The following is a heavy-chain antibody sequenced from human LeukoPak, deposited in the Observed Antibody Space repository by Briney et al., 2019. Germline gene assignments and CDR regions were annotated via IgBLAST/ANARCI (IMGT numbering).Heavy chain of an antibody. CDR2: ISGSGGST. J-gene: IGHJ6*03. CDR3: AKGGYGDHDYYYYYMDV. D-gene: IGHD4-17*01. V-gene: IGHV3-23*01. Sequence: PGGSLRLSCTASGFTFSSYAMSWVRQAPGKGLEWVSAISGSGGSTYYADSVKGRFTISRDNSKNTLYLQMNSLRAEDTAVYYCAKGGYGDHDYYYYYMDVWGKGTTVTVSS. CDR1: GFTFSSYA.